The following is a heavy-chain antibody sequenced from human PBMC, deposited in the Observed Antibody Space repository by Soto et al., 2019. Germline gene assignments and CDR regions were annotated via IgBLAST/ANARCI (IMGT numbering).Heavy chain of an antibody. Sequence: SETLSLTCAVSGGSISSSNWWSWVRQPPGEGLEWIGEIYHSGSTNYNPSLKSRVTISVDKSKNQFSLKLSSVTAADTAVYYCARVSGSYYYGMDVWGQGTTVTVSS. CDR3: ARVSGSYYYGMDV. CDR2: IYHSGST. V-gene: IGHV4-4*02. CDR1: GGSISSSNW. D-gene: IGHD1-26*01. J-gene: IGHJ6*02.